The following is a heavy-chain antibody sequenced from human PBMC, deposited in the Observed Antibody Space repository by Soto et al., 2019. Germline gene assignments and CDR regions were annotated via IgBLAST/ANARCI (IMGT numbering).Heavy chain of an antibody. V-gene: IGHV1-18*01. CDR3: ARVGTDYYGSGSYWFDP. Sequence: QVQLVQSGAEVKKPGASVKVSCKASGYTFTSYGISWVRQAPGQGLEWMGWISAYNGNTNYAQKLQGRVTMTTDTSTSTADMELRSLRSDDTAVYYCARVGTDYYGSGSYWFDPWGQGTLVTVSS. CDR1: GYTFTSYG. J-gene: IGHJ5*02. CDR2: ISAYNGNT. D-gene: IGHD3-10*01.